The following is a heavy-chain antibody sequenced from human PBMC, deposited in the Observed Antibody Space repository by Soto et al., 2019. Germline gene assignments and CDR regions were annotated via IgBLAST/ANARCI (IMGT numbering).Heavy chain of an antibody. J-gene: IGHJ4*02. CDR1: GYSFTNYW. D-gene: IGHD2-2*01. CDR3: ARHGKLGYCSTSSCYAPFDY. V-gene: IGHV5-51*01. Sequence: GESLKISCKGSGYSFTNYWIAWVRQMPGKGLEWMGIIYPGDSETRYSPSFEGQVTISADRSISTAYLQWSGLKASDTAMYYCARHGKLGYCSTSSCYAPFDYWGQGTLVTVSS. CDR2: IYPGDSET.